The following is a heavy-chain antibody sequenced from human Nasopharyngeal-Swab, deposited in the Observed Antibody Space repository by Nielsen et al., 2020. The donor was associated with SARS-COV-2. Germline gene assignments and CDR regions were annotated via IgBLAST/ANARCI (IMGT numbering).Heavy chain of an antibody. J-gene: IGHJ4*02. D-gene: IGHD6-19*01. Sequence: GESPKTSCAASGFTFSDYYMSWIRQAPGTGLEWVSYISSSGSTIYYADSVKGRFTISRDNAKNSLYLQMNSLRAEDTAVYYCAKKVDGWYGFDYWGQGTLVTVSS. CDR3: AKKVDGWYGFDY. CDR1: GFTFSDYY. V-gene: IGHV3-11*01. CDR2: ISSSGSTI.